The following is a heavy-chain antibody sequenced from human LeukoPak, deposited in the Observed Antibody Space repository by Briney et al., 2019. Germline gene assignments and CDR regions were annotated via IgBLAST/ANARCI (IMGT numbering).Heavy chain of an antibody. CDR2: INPNRGGT. D-gene: IGHD1-26*01. Sequence: GASVSVSCNASGYTFTGYYMHRVRQAPGQGLEWMGWINPNRGGTNSAQKYHGRGTMTRDTSISTAYMELSRLRSDDTAVYYCARVIWELLWDALNIWGQGTMVSVSS. V-gene: IGHV1-2*02. J-gene: IGHJ3*02. CDR3: ARVIWELLWDALNI. CDR1: GYTFTGYY.